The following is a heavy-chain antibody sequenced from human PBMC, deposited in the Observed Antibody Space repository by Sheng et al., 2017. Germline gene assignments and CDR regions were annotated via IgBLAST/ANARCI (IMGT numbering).Heavy chain of an antibody. CDR1: GGTFSSYA. V-gene: IGHV1-69*04. Sequence: QVQLVQSGAEVKKPGSSVKVSCKASGGTFSSYAISWVRQAPGQGLEWMGGIIPILGIANYAQKFQGRVTITADKSTSTAYMELSSLRSEDTAVYYCARAVSYSSSWYRPRNYYYYYMDVWGKGTTVTVSS. J-gene: IGHJ6*03. D-gene: IGHD6-13*01. CDR3: ARAVSYSSSWYRPRNYYYYYMDV. CDR2: IIPILGIA.